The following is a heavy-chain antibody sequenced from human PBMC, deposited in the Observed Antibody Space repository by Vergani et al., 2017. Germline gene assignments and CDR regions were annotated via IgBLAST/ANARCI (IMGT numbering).Heavy chain of an antibody. CDR2: INTNSGNP. D-gene: IGHD2-2*02. CDR1: GYTFTNYP. Sequence: QVQLLQSGSELKKPGASVRISCEASGYTFTNYPLIWVRQAPGQGLEFMGWINTNSGNPTYAPGFTGRFVFSLDTSVSTAYLQISGLKAEDSAVYYCARAMLVVPAAIDDCDYGMDVWGQGTTVTVSS. V-gene: IGHV7-4-1*02. CDR3: ARAMLVVPAAIDDCDYGMDV. J-gene: IGHJ6*02.